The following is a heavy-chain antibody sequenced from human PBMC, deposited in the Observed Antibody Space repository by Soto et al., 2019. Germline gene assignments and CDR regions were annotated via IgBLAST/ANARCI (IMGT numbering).Heavy chain of an antibody. CDR3: ARSSGGGEGDWFDP. V-gene: IGHV4-30-4*01. D-gene: IGHD2-15*01. CDR1: GGSISSGDYY. Sequence: QVQLQESGPGLVKPSQTLSLTCTVSGGSISSGDYYWSWIRQPPGKGLEWIGYIYYSGSTYYNPARKSRVSISVDTSKNQFSLKLSSVTAADTAVYYCARSSGGGEGDWFDPWGQGTLVTVSS. J-gene: IGHJ5*02. CDR2: IYYSGST.